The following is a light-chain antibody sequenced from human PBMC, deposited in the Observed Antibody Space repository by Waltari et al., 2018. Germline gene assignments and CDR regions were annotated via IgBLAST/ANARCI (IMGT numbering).Light chain of an antibody. CDR1: QRVGSN. V-gene: IGKV3-15*01. CDR3: QQYNDWPHT. J-gene: IGKJ3*01. Sequence: ETLLTQSPATLSVSPGDRATLSCRASQRVGSNIAWYQQRPCQPPRLRIYGASTRAIGVPDRFSGSGSGTQLTLTISSLQSEDFGIYYCQQYNDWPHTFGPGTRVDIK. CDR2: GAS.